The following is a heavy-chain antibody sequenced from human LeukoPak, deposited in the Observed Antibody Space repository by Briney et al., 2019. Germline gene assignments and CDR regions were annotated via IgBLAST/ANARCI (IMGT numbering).Heavy chain of an antibody. V-gene: IGHV3-23*01. J-gene: IGHJ4*02. CDR3: AKPINTCWSWARVNDY. D-gene: IGHD2-8*02. Sequence: PGGSLRLSCAASRFTLNTYAMSWVRQAPGKGLEWVSAISGSGGTTSYADSVKGRFTISRDNSKNTLYLQMNSLRAEDTAVYYCAKPINTCWSWARVNDYWGQGTLVTVSS. CDR2: ISGSGGTT. CDR1: RFTLNTYA.